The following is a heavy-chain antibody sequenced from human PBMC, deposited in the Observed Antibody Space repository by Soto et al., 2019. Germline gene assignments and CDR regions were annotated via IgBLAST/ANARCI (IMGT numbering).Heavy chain of an antibody. Sequence: QVQLVESGGGVVQPGRSLRLSCAASGFTFRTYAMHWVRQAPGKGLEWVAVVSYDETNKYYADSVKGRFTISRDNSKNTLYLQMNSLRADDTAVYYCARKGEEERGYYYAMDVWGQGTTVTVSS. V-gene: IGHV3-30-3*01. J-gene: IGHJ6*02. CDR2: VSYDETNK. D-gene: IGHD6-13*01. CDR3: ARKGEEERGYYYAMDV. CDR1: GFTFRTYA.